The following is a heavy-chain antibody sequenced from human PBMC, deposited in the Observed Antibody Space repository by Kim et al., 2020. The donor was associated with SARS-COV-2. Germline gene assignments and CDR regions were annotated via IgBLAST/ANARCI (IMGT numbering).Heavy chain of an antibody. D-gene: IGHD2-8*01. J-gene: IGHJ4*02. CDR1: GFTLRNNC. Sequence: GGSLRLSCVVSGFTLRNNCMSWVRQAPGKGLEWVAMIKGDGSEEYYADAVKGRIIMSSDYAKNLQYLEKNSLRADDTANYYCARLDSAQGPGVFWGQG. V-gene: IGHV3-7*03. CDR3: ARLDSAQGPGVF. CDR2: IKGDGSEE.